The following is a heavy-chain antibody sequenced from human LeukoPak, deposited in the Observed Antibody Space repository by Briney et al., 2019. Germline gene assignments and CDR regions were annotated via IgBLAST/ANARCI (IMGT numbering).Heavy chain of an antibody. J-gene: IGHJ4*02. CDR2: IYSGGT. Sequence: PSETLSLTCTASGDSISTYYYSWIRQPPGKGLEWIGFIYSGGTTYSPSLKNRVTISGDTSKNQFSLKVNSMTAADTAVYYCARGAGWYNYWGQGTLVTVSS. V-gene: IGHV4-59*01. CDR3: ARGAGWYNY. D-gene: IGHD6-19*01. CDR1: GDSISTYY.